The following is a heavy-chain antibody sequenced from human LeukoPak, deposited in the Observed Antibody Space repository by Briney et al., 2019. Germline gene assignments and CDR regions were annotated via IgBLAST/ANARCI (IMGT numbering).Heavy chain of an antibody. CDR3: AVDYDSSGQDAYDI. V-gene: IGHV4-61*02. CDR1: GGAITSGSYY. CDR2: VYTGGNT. Sequence: SETLSLTCTVSGGAITSGSYYWSWVRQPAGQGLEWIGRVYTGGNTNYNPSLKSRVTISIDTSKNQFSLKLTSVTAADTATYYCAVDYDSSGQDAYDIWGQGTMVTVSS. D-gene: IGHD3-22*01. J-gene: IGHJ3*02.